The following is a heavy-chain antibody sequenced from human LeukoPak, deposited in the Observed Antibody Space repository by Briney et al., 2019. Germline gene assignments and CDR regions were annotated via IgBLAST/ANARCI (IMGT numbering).Heavy chain of an antibody. V-gene: IGHV3-21*01. CDR3: ARETGESFDY. CDR1: GFTFSTHS. Sequence: GGSLRLSCAASGFTFSTHSMNWVRQAPGKGLEWVSCISSSSSDIYYADSVKGRFTISRDNAKNSLYLQMNSLRAEDTAVYYCARETGESFDYWGQGTLVTVSS. J-gene: IGHJ4*02. CDR2: ISSSSSDI. D-gene: IGHD3-10*01.